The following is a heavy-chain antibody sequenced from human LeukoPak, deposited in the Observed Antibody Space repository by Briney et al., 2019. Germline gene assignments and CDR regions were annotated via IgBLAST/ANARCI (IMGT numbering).Heavy chain of an antibody. V-gene: IGHV3-23*01. CDR1: GFTFSSYA. J-gene: IGHJ4*02. CDR2: ISGSGGST. Sequence: GGSLRLSCAASGFTFSSYAMSWVRQAPGKGLEWVSAISGSGGSTYYADSVKGRFTISRDNSKNTLYLQMNSLRAEDTAVYYCARDELGSTYYDFWSGYSDYFDYWGQGTLVTVSS. D-gene: IGHD3-3*01. CDR3: ARDELGSTYYDFWSGYSDYFDY.